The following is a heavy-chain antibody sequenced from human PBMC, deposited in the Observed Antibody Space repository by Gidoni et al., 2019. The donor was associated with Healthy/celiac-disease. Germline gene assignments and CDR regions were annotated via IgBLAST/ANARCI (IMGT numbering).Heavy chain of an antibody. D-gene: IGHD2-15*01. CDR3: ASFVVVVAANRYYMDV. V-gene: IGHV3-21*01. Sequence: EVQLVESGGGLVKPGGSLRLSCAASGFTFSSYSMNWVRQAPGKGLEWVSSISSSSSYIYYADSVKGRFTISRDNAKNSLYLQMNSLRAEDTAVYYCASFVVVVAANRYYMDVWGKGTTVTVSS. CDR2: ISSSSSYI. J-gene: IGHJ6*03. CDR1: GFTFSSYS.